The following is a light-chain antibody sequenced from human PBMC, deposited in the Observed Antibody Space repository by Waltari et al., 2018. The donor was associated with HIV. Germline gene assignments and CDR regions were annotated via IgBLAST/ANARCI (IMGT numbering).Light chain of an antibody. J-gene: IGLJ1*01. V-gene: IGLV1-51*01. CDR1: NSNLRNTS. Sequence: HSIFTHPPSVSAAPGQQVTLSCSEDNSNLRNTSVSWYQQVPGRAPRLLIYDYEKRPSGIPDRFSASKAGVSATLGIAGLQIVDEADYYCGTWDSSLSLYVFGPGTTVAVL. CDR2: DYE. CDR3: GTWDSSLSLYV.